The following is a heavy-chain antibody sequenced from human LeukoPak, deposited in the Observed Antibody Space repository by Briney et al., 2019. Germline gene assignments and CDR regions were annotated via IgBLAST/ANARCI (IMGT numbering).Heavy chain of an antibody. CDR3: ARDQGATSPQYYFDY. CDR2: INHSGST. V-gene: IGHV4-34*01. J-gene: IGHJ4*02. D-gene: IGHD5-12*01. CDR1: GGSFSGYY. Sequence: ETLSLTCXVYGGSFSGYYWSWIRQPPGKGLEWIGEINHSGSTNYNPSLKSRVTISVDTSKNQFSLKLSSVTAADTAVYYCARDQGATSPQYYFDYWGQGTLVTVSS.